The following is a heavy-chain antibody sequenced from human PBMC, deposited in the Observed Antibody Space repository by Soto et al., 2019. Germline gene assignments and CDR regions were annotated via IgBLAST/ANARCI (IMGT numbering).Heavy chain of an antibody. D-gene: IGHD2-8*01. J-gene: IGHJ4*02. CDR2: GSVTRTT. V-gene: IGHV4-61*01. Sequence: SETLSLTCTVSGCSIGNGMCYWSWIRPPTGKSLEWIENGSVTRTTIYNPSLKSRVTLSVDTYNDHFCMKLTSVTAADTAVYDCAIYCNNSDCRHLYDSAYWGLGTLVTV. CDR1: GCSIGNGMCY. CDR3: AIYCNNSDCRHLYDSAY.